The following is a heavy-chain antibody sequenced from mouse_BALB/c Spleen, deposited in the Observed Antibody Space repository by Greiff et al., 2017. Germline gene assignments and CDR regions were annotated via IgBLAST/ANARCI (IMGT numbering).Heavy chain of an antibody. D-gene: IGHD1-1*01. CDR3: AREDYGSSPFDY. Sequence: VMLVESGPGLVAPSQSLSITCTVSGFSLTSYGVHWVRQPPGKGLEWLGVIWAGGSTNYNSALMSRLSISKDNSKSQVFLKMNSLQTDDTAMYYCAREDYGSSPFDYWGQGTTLTVSS. V-gene: IGHV2-9*02. CDR2: IWAGGST. J-gene: IGHJ2*01. CDR1: GFSLTSYG.